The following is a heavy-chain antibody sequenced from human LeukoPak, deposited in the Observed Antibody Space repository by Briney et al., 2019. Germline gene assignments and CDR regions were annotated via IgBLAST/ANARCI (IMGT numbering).Heavy chain of an antibody. CDR1: GGSFSGYY. D-gene: IGHD3-10*01. Sequence: SETLSLTCAVYGGSFSGYYWSWIRQPPGKGLEWIGEINHSGSTNHNPSLKSRVTISVDTSKNQFSLKLSSVTAADTAVYYCARGRYYYGLGSYVRFDPWGQGTLVTVSS. V-gene: IGHV4-34*01. CDR3: ARGRYYYGLGSYVRFDP. J-gene: IGHJ5*02. CDR2: INHSGST.